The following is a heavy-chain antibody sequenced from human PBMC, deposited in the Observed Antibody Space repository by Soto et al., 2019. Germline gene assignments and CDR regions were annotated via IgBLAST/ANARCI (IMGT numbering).Heavy chain of an antibody. CDR2: ISGSGGST. J-gene: IGHJ5*02. V-gene: IGHV3-23*01. Sequence: GGSLRLSCAASGFTFSSYAMGWVRQAPGKGLEWVSAISGSGGSTYYADSVKGRFTISRDNSKNTLYLQMNSLRAEDTAVYYCAKNGPFSHYDILTGTGGWFDPWGQGTLVTVSS. CDR3: AKNGPFSHYDILTGTGGWFDP. D-gene: IGHD3-9*01. CDR1: GFTFSSYA.